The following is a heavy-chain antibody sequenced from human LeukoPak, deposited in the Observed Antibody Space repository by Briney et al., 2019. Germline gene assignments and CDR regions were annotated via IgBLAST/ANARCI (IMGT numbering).Heavy chain of an antibody. CDR2: INPNSGGT. D-gene: IGHD3-10*01. J-gene: IGHJ4*02. CDR1: GYTFTGYY. CDR3: ARDLSGNLHFDY. Sequence: EASVTVSCKASGYTFTGYYMHWVRQAPGQGLEWMGWINPNSGGTNYAQKFQGRVTMTRDTSIRTAYMELSRLRSDDTAVYYCARDLSGNLHFDYWGQGTLVTVSS. V-gene: IGHV1-2*02.